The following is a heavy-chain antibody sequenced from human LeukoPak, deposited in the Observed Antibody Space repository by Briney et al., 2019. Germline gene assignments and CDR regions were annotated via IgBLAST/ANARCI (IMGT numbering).Heavy chain of an antibody. CDR3: ASSRSSLNWFDP. J-gene: IGHJ5*02. V-gene: IGHV5-51*01. CDR2: IYPGDSDT. D-gene: IGHD2-2*01. CDR1: GSRFTSYW. Sequence: GAPLKISSKGSGSRFTSYWIGWVRQLPGKGLEWMGIIYPGDSDTRYSPSFQGQVTISADKSISTAYLQWSILKASDTAMYYCASSRSSLNWFDPWGQGTLVTVSS.